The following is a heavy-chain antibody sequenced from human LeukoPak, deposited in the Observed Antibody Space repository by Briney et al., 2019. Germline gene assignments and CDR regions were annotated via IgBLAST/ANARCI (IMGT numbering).Heavy chain of an antibody. Sequence: PGGSLRLSCAASGFTVSSNYMSWVRQAPGKGLEWVSVIYSGGSTYYADSVKGRFTISRDNSKNTLFLQMNSLRAEDTAVYYCAKEVGFDSGSYYDYWGQGTLVTVSS. CDR2: IYSGGST. D-gene: IGHD3-10*01. CDR1: GFTVSSNY. V-gene: IGHV3-53*01. J-gene: IGHJ4*02. CDR3: AKEVGFDSGSYYDY.